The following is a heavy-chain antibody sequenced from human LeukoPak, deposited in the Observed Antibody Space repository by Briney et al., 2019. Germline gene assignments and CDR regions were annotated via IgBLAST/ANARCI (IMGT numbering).Heavy chain of an antibody. D-gene: IGHD3-22*01. J-gene: IGHJ3*02. CDR2: ITGSSSTV. CDR3: ARESERYYYDSSGQGRSAFDI. V-gene: IGHV3-48*04. CDR1: RFTFSNYN. Sequence: GGSLRLSCAASRFTFSNYNMHWVRQAPGKGLEWISYITGSSSTVYYADSVKGRFTISRDNAKNSLYLQMNSLRAEDTAVYYCARESERYYYDSSGQGRSAFDIWGQGTMVTVSS.